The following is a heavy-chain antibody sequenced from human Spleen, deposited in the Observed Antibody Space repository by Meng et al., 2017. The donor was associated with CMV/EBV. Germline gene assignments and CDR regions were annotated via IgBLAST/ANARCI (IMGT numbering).Heavy chain of an antibody. J-gene: IGHJ4*02. CDR2: IYYSGST. Sequence: GSLRLSCTVSGDSIISSSYYWGWIRQPPGKGLEWIGSIYYSGSTYYNPSLKSRFTISVDTSKNQFSLKLSSVTAADTAVYYCARQAYYDFTKNFDYWGLGTLVTVSS. V-gene: IGHV4-39*01. CDR1: GDSIISSSYY. D-gene: IGHD3-22*01. CDR3: ARQAYYDFTKNFDY.